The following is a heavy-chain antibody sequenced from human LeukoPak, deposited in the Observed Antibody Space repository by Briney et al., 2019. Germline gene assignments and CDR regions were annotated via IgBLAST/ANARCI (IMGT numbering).Heavy chain of an antibody. CDR2: VYPGDSDT. J-gene: IGHJ3*02. V-gene: IGHV5-51*01. CDR3: ARQLDYGGFGAFGI. CDR1: GCTFTNYW. Sequence: GESLKISCKGSGCTFTNYWIHWVRQMPGKGLEWMGNVYPGDSDTRYSPSFQGQVTISADKSITTTYPQWNSLKASDTAIYYCARQLDYGGFGAFGIWGQGTMVTVSS. D-gene: IGHD4-23*01.